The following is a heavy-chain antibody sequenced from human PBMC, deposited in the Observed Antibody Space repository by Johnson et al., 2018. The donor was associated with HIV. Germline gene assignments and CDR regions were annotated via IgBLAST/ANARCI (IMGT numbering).Heavy chain of an antibody. Sequence: QVQLVESGGGVVQPGRSLRLSCAASGFTFSSYAMHWVRQAPGKGLEWVAVISYDGSNKYYADSVKGRFTISRDNSKNKLYLQMNSLRAEDTAVYFCAREMVGARGIDDAFDIWDQGTMVTVSS. CDR3: AREMVGARGIDDAFDI. V-gene: IGHV3-30-3*01. D-gene: IGHD1-26*01. CDR2: ISYDGSNK. CDR1: GFTFSSYA. J-gene: IGHJ3*02.